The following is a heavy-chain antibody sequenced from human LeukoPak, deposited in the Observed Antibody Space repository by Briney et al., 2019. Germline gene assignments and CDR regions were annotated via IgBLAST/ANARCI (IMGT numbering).Heavy chain of an antibody. Sequence: SETLSLTCTVSGGSISSYYWSWIRQPPGKGLEWIGYIYYSGSTNYNPSLKSRVTISVDTSKNQFSLKLSSVTAADTAVYYCARGYCSSTSCHTFYWYFDLWGRGTLVTVSS. J-gene: IGHJ2*01. V-gene: IGHV4-59*01. CDR3: ARGYCSSTSCHTFYWYFDL. CDR1: GGSISSYY. D-gene: IGHD2-2*01. CDR2: IYYSGST.